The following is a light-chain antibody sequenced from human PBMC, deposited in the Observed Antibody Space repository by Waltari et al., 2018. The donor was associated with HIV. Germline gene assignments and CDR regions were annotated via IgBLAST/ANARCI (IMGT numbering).Light chain of an antibody. CDR3: QSVDSSGSIGV. CDR2: KDS. Sequence: SYELTQPPSVSVSPGQTATINCSGHALPKHYAYRYQKKHGQAPVLVRYKDSQRPSGIPERVSGSSSGTTVPLTISGVQAEDEADYHCQSVDSSGSIGVFGGGTKLTVL. V-gene: IGLV3-25*03. J-gene: IGLJ3*02. CDR1: ALPKHY.